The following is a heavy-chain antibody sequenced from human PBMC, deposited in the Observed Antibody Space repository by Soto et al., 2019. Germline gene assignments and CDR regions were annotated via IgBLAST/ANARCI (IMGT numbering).Heavy chain of an antibody. CDR2: ISGSGGHT. CDR3: AKIEMGWFAH. CDR1: GLSFFSYA. D-gene: IGHD2-8*01. V-gene: IGHV3-23*01. J-gene: IGHJ5*02. Sequence: LRLSCTGSGLSFFSYAMSWVRQAPGKGLEWVSTISGSGGHTYYADSVKGRFVVSRDNDKNTVYLHMSSLTGEDTAVYFCAKIEMGWFAHWGQGTQVTVSS.